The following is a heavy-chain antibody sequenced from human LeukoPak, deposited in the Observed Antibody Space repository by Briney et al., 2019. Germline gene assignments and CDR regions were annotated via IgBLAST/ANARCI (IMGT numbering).Heavy chain of an antibody. V-gene: IGHV4-39*07. CDR3: FLSGSGWYGGIYTDAFDI. D-gene: IGHD6-19*01. J-gene: IGHJ3*02. CDR1: GGSISSSSYY. CDR2: IYYSGST. Sequence: SETLSLTCTVSGGSISSSSYYWGWIRQPPGKGLEWIGSIYYSGSTYYNPSLKSRVTISVDTSKNQFSLKLSSVTAADTAVYYCFLSGSGWYGGIYTDAFDIWGQGAMVTVSS.